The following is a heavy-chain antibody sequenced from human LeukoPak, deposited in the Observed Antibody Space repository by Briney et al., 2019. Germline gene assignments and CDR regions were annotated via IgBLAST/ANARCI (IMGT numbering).Heavy chain of an antibody. CDR1: GGSFSGYY. D-gene: IGHD6-13*01. CDR2: INHSGNT. CDR3: ARPASSWLMDAFDI. Sequence: PSETLSLTCAVYGGSFSGYYWSWIRQPPGKGLEWIGEINHSGNTNYNPSLKSRVTISVDTSKNQFSLKLSSVTAADTAVYYCARPASSWLMDAFDIWGQGTMVTVSS. J-gene: IGHJ3*02. V-gene: IGHV4-34*01.